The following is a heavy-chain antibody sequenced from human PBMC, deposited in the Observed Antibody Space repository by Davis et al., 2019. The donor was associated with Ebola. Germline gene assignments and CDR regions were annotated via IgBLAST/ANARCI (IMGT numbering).Heavy chain of an antibody. V-gene: IGHV3-23*01. J-gene: IGHJ6*02. CDR3: AKSSVAGTSGMDV. CDR2: MSASGGVT. D-gene: IGHD6-19*01. CDR1: GFTSSSFG. Sequence: PGGSLRLSCAAPGFTSSSFGMSWVRQAPGKGLEWISAMSASGGVTHYADSVKGRFAISRDNSKNTLYLQMNSLRAEDTAVYYCAKSSVAGTSGMDVWGQGTTVTVSS.